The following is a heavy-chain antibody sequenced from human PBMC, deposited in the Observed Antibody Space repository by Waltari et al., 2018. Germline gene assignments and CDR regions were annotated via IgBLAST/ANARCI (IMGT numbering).Heavy chain of an antibody. CDR2: IYTSGST. V-gene: IGHV4-61*02. D-gene: IGHD6-13*01. CDR1: GGSISSGSYY. CDR3: ATRSSWYGGAFDI. Sequence: QVQLQESGPGLVKPSQTLSLTCTVSGGSISSGSYYWSWIRQPAGKGLEWIGRIYTSGSTNYNPSLKIRVTISVDTSKNQFSRKLSSVTAADTAVYYCATRSSWYGGAFDIWGQGTMVTVSS. J-gene: IGHJ3*02.